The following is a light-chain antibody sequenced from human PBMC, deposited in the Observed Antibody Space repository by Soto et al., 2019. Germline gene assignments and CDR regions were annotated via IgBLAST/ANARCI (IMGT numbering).Light chain of an antibody. Sequence: DIQMTQSPSSLSASVGDRVTITCRASQGIGSYLSWYQQKPGKVPKLLIYTSSTWQSGVPSRFSGSGSGTDFTLTINSLQPDDVATYYGQKHNGAPLTFSGRTKVEIK. J-gene: IGKJ4*01. V-gene: IGKV1-27*01. CDR3: QKHNGAPLT. CDR1: QGIGSY. CDR2: TSS.